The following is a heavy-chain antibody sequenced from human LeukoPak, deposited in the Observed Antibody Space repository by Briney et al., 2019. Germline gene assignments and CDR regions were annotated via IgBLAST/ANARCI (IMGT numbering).Heavy chain of an antibody. CDR1: GGSLSSGSYY. D-gene: IGHD1-26*01. Sequence: PSETLSLTCTVSGGSLSSGSYYWSWIRQPAGKGLEWIGRIYTSGSTNYNPSLKSRVTISVDTSKNQFSLKLSSVTAADTAVYYCARDHLVGATDYWGQGTLVTVSS. CDR3: ARDHLVGATDY. V-gene: IGHV4-61*02. J-gene: IGHJ4*02. CDR2: IYTSGST.